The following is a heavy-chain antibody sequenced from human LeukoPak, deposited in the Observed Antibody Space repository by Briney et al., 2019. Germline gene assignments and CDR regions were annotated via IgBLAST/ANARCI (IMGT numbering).Heavy chain of an antibody. Sequence: GGSLRLSCAASGFTFSTYAMSWVRQAPGKGLEWVSGISGSGGSTFYADSVKGRFTISRDNSKNTLYLQMNSLRAEDTAVYYCARGYFRGYSFDYWGQGTLVTVSS. D-gene: IGHD5-18*01. V-gene: IGHV3-23*01. CDR3: ARGYFRGYSFDY. CDR2: ISGSGGST. CDR1: GFTFSTYA. J-gene: IGHJ4*02.